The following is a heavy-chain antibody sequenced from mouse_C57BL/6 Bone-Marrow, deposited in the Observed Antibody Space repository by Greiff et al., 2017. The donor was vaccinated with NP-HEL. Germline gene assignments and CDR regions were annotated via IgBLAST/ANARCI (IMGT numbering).Heavy chain of an antibody. J-gene: IGHJ1*03. CDR1: GYTFTSYW. CDR2: IHPNSGST. Sequence: QVQLQQPGAELVKPGASVKLSCKASGYTFTSYWMHWVKQRPGQGLEWIGMIHPNSGSTNYNEKFKSKATLTVDKSSSTAYMQLSSLTSEDSAVYYCAREEDGRDWYFDVWGTGTTVTVSS. D-gene: IGHD2-3*01. CDR3: AREEDGRDWYFDV. V-gene: IGHV1-64*01.